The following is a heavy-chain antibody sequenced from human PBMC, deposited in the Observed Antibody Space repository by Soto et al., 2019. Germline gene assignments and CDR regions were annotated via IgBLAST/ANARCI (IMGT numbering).Heavy chain of an antibody. CDR2: INQDGSEK. J-gene: IGHJ4*02. V-gene: IGHV3-7*01. CDR3: SRSLDS. Sequence: XGSLSLSFAASGFTFSTYWMDWVRQTPGKGLEWVANINQDGSEKNYVDSVKGRFTIYRDNAKNSLYLQMSSLTAEDSALYYCSRSLDSWGQGTLVTVSS. CDR1: GFTFSTYW.